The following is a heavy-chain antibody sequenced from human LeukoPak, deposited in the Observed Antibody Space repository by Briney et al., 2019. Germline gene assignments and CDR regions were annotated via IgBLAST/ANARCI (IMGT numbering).Heavy chain of an antibody. D-gene: IGHD1-26*01. J-gene: IGHJ4*02. Sequence: ASVTVSCTSSGYTFTSYGISWVRQAPGQGLEWMGWISAYNGNTDYAQKFQGRVTMTTDTSTSTAYMEVRSLRSDDTAVYYCARAYSGSYYYYWGQGTLVAVSS. CDR3: ARAYSGSYYYY. CDR1: GYTFTSYG. CDR2: ISAYNGNT. V-gene: IGHV1-18*01.